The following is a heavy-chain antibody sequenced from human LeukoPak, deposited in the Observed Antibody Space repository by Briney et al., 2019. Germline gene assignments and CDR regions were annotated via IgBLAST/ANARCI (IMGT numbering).Heavy chain of an antibody. D-gene: IGHD6-13*01. CDR2: ISSSSSYI. J-gene: IGHJ4*02. CDR1: GFTFSDYY. CDR3: ARGGIRIAAARLFDY. Sequence: PGGSLRLSCAASGFTFSDYYMSWIRQAPGKGLEWVSSISSSSSYIYYADSVKGRFTISRDNAKNSLYLQMNSLRAEDTAVYYCARGGIRIAAARLFDYWGQGTLVTVSS. V-gene: IGHV3-11*06.